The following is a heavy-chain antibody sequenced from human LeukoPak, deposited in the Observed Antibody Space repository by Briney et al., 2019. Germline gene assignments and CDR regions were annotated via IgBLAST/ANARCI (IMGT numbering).Heavy chain of an antibody. Sequence: SETLSLTCTVSGGSISSYYWSWIRQPPGKGLEWIGYIHTSGSTNYNPSLKSRVTISVDTSKNQFSLKLSSVTAADTAVYYCAGQIAARPYYYYYMDVWGKGTTVTVSS. V-gene: IGHV4-4*09. CDR1: GGSISSYY. D-gene: IGHD6-6*01. CDR2: IHTSGST. CDR3: AGQIAARPYYYYYMDV. J-gene: IGHJ6*03.